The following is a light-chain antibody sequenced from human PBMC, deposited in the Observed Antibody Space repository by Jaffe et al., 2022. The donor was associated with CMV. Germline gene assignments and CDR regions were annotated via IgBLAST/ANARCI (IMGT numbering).Light chain of an antibody. CDR3: CSYGGDSTLV. V-gene: IGLV2-23*02. CDR1: SSNVGSFDL. CDR2: EVK. Sequence: QSALTQPASVSGSPGQSITISCTGTSSNVGSFDLVSWYQYNPGKAPKLLIYEVKRRPSGVSNRFSGSKSGNTASLTISGLQAQDEADYYCCSYGGDSTLVFGGGTKLTVL. J-gene: IGLJ2*01.